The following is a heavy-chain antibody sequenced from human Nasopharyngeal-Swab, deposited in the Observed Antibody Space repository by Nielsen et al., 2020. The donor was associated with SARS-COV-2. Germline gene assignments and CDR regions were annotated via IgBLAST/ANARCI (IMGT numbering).Heavy chain of an antibody. V-gene: IGHV3-23*01. D-gene: IGHD1-14*01. J-gene: IGHJ3*02. CDR2: ISGSGGST. CDR3: AKGRSNRDAFDI. Sequence: GGSLRLSCAASGFTFSSYAMSWVRQAPGKGLEWVSAISGSGGSTYYADSVKGRFTISRDNSKNTLYLQMNSLRAEDMAVYYCAKGRSNRDAFDIWGQGTMVTVSS. CDR1: GFTFSSYA.